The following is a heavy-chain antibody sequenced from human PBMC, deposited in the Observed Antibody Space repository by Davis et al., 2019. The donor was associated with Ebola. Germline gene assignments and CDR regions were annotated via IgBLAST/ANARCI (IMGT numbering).Heavy chain of an antibody. D-gene: IGHD3-10*01. CDR1: GFTFSSYA. Sequence: PGGSLRLSCAASGFTFSSYAMSWVRQAPGKGLEWVSCISGSGGSTEYADSAKGRLTISRDNAKNTLYLQMNSLRAEDTAVYYFAKDISPHIGVIVTQVDYWGQGTLVTVSS. CDR3: AKDISPHIGVIVTQVDY. CDR2: ISGSGGST. J-gene: IGHJ4*02. V-gene: IGHV3-23*01.